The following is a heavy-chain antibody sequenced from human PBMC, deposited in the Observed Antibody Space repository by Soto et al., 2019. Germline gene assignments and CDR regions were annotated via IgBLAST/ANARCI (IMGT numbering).Heavy chain of an antibody. CDR2: ISVYNGNT. D-gene: IGHD3-9*01. Sequence: QVPLVQSGAEVRKPGASVRVSCKVLGYTWTTYGINWVRQAPGQGLEWLGWISVYNGNTKYAQRLQGRVTMTTDTSANIVHLEVRSLRSDDTAVYYCARTPGWAPGWSDPWGQGTQVIVSS. CDR3: ARTPGWAPGWSDP. CDR1: GYTWTTYG. V-gene: IGHV1-18*01. J-gene: IGHJ5*02.